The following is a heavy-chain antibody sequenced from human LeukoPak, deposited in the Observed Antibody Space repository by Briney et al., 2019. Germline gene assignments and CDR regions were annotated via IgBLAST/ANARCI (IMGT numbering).Heavy chain of an antibody. CDR3: ARFFGIAVLSDY. CDR2: ISGSGGST. Sequence: GGSLRLSCAASGFTFSSYGMSWVRQAPGKGLEWVSAISGSGGSTYYADSVKGRFTISRDNSKNTLYLQMNSLRAEDTAVYYCARFFGIAVLSDYWGQGTLVTVSS. J-gene: IGHJ4*02. V-gene: IGHV3-23*01. D-gene: IGHD6-19*01. CDR1: GFTFSSYG.